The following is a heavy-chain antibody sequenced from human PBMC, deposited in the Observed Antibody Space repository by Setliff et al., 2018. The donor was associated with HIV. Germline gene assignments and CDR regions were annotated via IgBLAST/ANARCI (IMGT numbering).Heavy chain of an antibody. CDR3: ARGEWVIRGDFDH. V-gene: IGHV1-8*02. J-gene: IGHJ4*02. CDR1: GGTFRSHE. D-gene: IGHD3-10*01. CDR2: MNPNTGAS. Sequence: ASVKVSCKASGGTFRSHEISWVRRATGQGLEWMGWMNPNTGASGYGQKFQGRVTMTRDTATTTAYMELSSLTSEDTAVYYCARGEWVIRGDFDHWGQGTLVTVSS.